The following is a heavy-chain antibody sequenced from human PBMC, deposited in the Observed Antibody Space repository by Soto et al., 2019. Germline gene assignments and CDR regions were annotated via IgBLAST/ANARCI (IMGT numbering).Heavy chain of an antibody. D-gene: IGHD2-2*02. V-gene: IGHV1-69*06. CDR3: ARGPGQLLYAHLFLRPFDP. CDR2: IIPIFGTA. CDR1: GGTFSSYA. Sequence: GASVKVSFKASGGTFSSYAISWVRQAPGQGLEWMGGIIPIFGTANYAQKFQGRVTITADKPTSTAYMELSSLRSEDTAVYYCARGPGQLLYAHLFLRPFDPWGQGTLVTVSS. J-gene: IGHJ5*02.